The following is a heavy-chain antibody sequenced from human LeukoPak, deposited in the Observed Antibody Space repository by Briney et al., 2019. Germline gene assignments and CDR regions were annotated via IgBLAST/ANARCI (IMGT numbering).Heavy chain of an antibody. Sequence: SQTLCLTCTVSGGSISSGDYYWSWIRQPPGKGLEWIADIYYSGSTYYNPSLKSRVTISVDTSKNQFSLKLSPVTAAATAVYHCARWGPRGVIAPAACDYWGQGTLVTVS. V-gene: IGHV4-30-4*01. J-gene: IGHJ4*02. CDR2: IYYSGST. CDR3: ARWGPRGVIAPAACDY. D-gene: IGHD2-2*01. CDR1: GGSISSGDYY.